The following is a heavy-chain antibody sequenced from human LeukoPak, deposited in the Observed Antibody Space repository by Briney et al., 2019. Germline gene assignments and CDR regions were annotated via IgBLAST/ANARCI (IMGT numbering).Heavy chain of an antibody. V-gene: IGHV4-39*07. CDR2: IYYSGST. Sequence: SETLSLTCTVSGGSISSSSYYWGWIRQPPGKGLEWIGSIYYSGSTYYNPSLKSRVTISVDTSKNQFSLKLSSVTAADTAVYYCATTLGYCGGGSCHNWGQGTLVTVSS. J-gene: IGHJ4*02. D-gene: IGHD2-15*01. CDR1: GGSISSSSYY. CDR3: ATTLGYCGGGSCHN.